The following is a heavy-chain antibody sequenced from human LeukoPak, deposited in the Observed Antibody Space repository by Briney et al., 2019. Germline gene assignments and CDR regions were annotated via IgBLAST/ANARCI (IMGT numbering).Heavy chain of an antibody. J-gene: IGHJ4*02. CDR1: GVTFSSHD. CDR3: ARGGIWEQTAPVTYYFDS. D-gene: IGHD1/OR15-1a*01. Sequence: GGSLRLSCAASGVTFSSHDMNWVCQAPGKGPEWVSYISNFGNVIYYADSVRGRFTISRDNAKSSLYLQMNSLSAKDTAVYYCARGGIWEQTAPVTYYFDSWGQGALVTVSS. CDR2: ISNFGNVI. V-gene: IGHV3-48*03.